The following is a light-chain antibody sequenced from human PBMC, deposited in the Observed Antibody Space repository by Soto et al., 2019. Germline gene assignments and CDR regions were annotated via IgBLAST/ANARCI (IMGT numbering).Light chain of an antibody. CDR2: DVS. J-gene: IGLJ2*01. V-gene: IGLV2-14*03. CDR1: SSDVGAYNF. CDR3: SSYTSSSTLV. Sequence: QSALTQPASVSGSPGQSITISCTGTSSDVGAYNFVSWYQHYPGKATKLIIYDVSNRSSGVSHRISASKSGNTASPTISGHHAEDEDDYYCSSYTSSSTLVFGGGTKVTVL.